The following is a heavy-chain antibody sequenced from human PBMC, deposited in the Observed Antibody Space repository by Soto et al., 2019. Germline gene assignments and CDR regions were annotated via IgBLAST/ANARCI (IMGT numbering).Heavy chain of an antibody. D-gene: IGHD3-10*01. CDR1: GGTFGSYA. V-gene: IGHV1-69*12. Sequence: QVQLVQSGAEVKKPGSSVKVSCKTSGGTFGSYAISWVRQAPGQGLEWMGGIIPIFSTPNYAQKLQGRVTIPAADXXSXPXXDFRRLRSEDTAVYYCARPIHYYFHTCPHSAWFAPWCQGTLVTLSS. CDR2: IIPIFSTP. J-gene: IGHJ5*02. CDR3: ARPIHYYFHTCPHSAWFAP.